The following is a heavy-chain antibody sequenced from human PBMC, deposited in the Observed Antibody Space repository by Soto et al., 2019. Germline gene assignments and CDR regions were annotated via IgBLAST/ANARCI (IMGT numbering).Heavy chain of an antibody. Sequence: SETLSLTCTVSGGSISSSSYYWGWIRQPPGKGLEWIGSIYYSGSTYYNPSLKSRVTISVDTSKNQFSLKLSSVTAADTAVYYCARHYERPTYYFDYWGQGTLVTVSS. J-gene: IGHJ4*02. V-gene: IGHV4-39*01. CDR1: GGSISSSSYY. CDR2: IYYSGST. D-gene: IGHD3-16*01. CDR3: ARHYERPTYYFDY.